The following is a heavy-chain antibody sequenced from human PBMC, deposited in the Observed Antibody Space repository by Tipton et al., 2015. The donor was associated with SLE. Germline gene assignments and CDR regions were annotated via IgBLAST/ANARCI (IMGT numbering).Heavy chain of an antibody. CDR2: IYSGGST. CDR3: AKVVDATGGPDFFDY. J-gene: IGHJ4*02. D-gene: IGHD1-26*01. V-gene: IGHV3-23*03. CDR1: GFTFSSYA. Sequence: SLRLSCAASGFTFSSYAVSWVRQAPGKGLEWVSVIYSGGSTHYADSVKGRFTISRDNSKNTLSLQMNSLRGEDTAVYYCAKVVDATGGPDFFDYWGQGTLVTVSS.